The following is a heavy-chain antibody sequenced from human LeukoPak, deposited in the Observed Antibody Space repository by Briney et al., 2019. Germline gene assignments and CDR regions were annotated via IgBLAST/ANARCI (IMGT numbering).Heavy chain of an antibody. J-gene: IGHJ6*03. CDR1: GYSLTSYW. Sequence: GESLKISCKGSGYSLTSYWIAWVRQMPGKGLEWMGIIYPGDSDTRYSPSFEGQVTISADKSITTAYLQWTSVKASDTAMYYCARQGWSSTAYHHIDVWGKGTTVTVSS. V-gene: IGHV5-51*01. CDR2: IYPGDSDT. D-gene: IGHD2-2*01. CDR3: ARQGWSSTAYHHIDV.